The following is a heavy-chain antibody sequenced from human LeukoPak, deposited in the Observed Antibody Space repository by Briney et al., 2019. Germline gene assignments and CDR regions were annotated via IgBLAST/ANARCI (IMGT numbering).Heavy chain of an antibody. Sequence: SETLSLTCAVYGGSFSGYYWSWIRQPPGKGLEWIGYIYYSGSTNYNPSLKSRVTISVDTSKNQFSLKLRSVTAADTAVYYCAKVGSGYSYGSFDYWGQGTLVTVSS. D-gene: IGHD5-18*01. CDR2: IYYSGST. V-gene: IGHV4-59*01. CDR3: AKVGSGYSYGSFDY. CDR1: GGSFSGYY. J-gene: IGHJ4*02.